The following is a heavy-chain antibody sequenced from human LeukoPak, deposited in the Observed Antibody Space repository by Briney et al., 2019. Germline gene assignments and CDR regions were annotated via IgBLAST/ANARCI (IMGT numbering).Heavy chain of an antibody. Sequence: GGSLRLSCAASGFTFTSYAMHWVRQAPGKGLEWVAVISYDGSNKYYADSVKGRFTISRDNSKNTLYLQMNSLRAEDTAVYYCARAGRDGYNYRVYYFDYWGRGTLVTVSS. J-gene: IGHJ4*02. CDR2: ISYDGSNK. CDR1: GFTFTSYA. CDR3: ARAGRDGYNYRVYYFDY. D-gene: IGHD5-24*01. V-gene: IGHV3-30-3*01.